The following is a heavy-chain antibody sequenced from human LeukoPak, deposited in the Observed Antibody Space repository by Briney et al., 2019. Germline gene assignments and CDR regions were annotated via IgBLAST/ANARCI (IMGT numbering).Heavy chain of an antibody. CDR2: INYIGST. J-gene: IGHJ4*02. CDR1: GDSINTSY. D-gene: IGHD6-19*01. CDR3: ARLVEYTTGWYRSYHFDS. Sequence: SETLSLTCRVSGDSINTSYWSWIRQPPGQALEWIGYINYIGSTNYNPSLKSRVTMSVDTSEKQFSLQLTSVTAADTALYYCARLVEYTTGWYRSYHFDSWGQGTLVTVSS. V-gene: IGHV4-59*08.